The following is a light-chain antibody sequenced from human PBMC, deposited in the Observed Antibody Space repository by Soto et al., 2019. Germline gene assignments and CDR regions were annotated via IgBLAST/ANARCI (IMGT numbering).Light chain of an antibody. Sequence: DIQMTQSPSSLSASVGDRVTITCQASQDISNYLKWYQQKPGKAPKLLIYDASNLETGVPSRFSGSGSGTDFTFTISSLQPEDIETDYCQQYDNIPFTFGPGTKVEI. CDR2: DAS. CDR1: QDISNY. J-gene: IGKJ3*01. V-gene: IGKV1-33*01. CDR3: QQYDNIPFT.